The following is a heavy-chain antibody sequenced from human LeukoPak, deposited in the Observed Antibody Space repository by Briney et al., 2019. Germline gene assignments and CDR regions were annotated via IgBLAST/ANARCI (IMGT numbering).Heavy chain of an antibody. CDR2: ISSSSSYI. D-gene: IGHD3-16*01. Sequence: GSLRLSCAASGFPFSSYSMNWVRQAPGKGLEWVSSISSSSSYIYYADSVKGRFTISRDNAKNSLYLQMNSLRAEDTAVYYCARGLRAMAPFDYWGQGTLVTVSS. V-gene: IGHV3-21*01. J-gene: IGHJ4*02. CDR1: GFPFSSYS. CDR3: ARGLRAMAPFDY.